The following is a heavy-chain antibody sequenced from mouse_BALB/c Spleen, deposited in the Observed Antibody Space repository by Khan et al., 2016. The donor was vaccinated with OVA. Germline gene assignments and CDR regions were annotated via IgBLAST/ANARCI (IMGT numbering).Heavy chain of an antibody. J-gene: IGHJ2*01. CDR3: ARIKKIGATYFDY. D-gene: IGHD1-1*01. CDR2: TNPTNGRT. Sequence: QVQLQQSGAELVKAGASVKMSCKASGYTFTSYWMHWVKQRLGQGLEWFAETNPTNGRTYYNEKFKSKATLTVDKSSSTAYMLLSGPTFEDSAVYDGARIKKIGATYFDYWGQGTTLTVSS. V-gene: IGHV1S81*02. CDR1: GYTFTSYW.